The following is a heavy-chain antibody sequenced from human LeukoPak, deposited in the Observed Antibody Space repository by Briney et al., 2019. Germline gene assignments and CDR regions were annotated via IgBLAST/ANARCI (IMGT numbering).Heavy chain of an antibody. J-gene: IGHJ4*02. CDR1: GFTFSNYL. V-gene: IGHV3-48*01. D-gene: IGHD3-3*01. Sequence: PGGSLRLSCVGSGFTFSNYLMNWVRQAPGKGLEWVSFISSTGGTIYYADAVKGRFTVSRDNAKNSLLLQMNSLRAEDTALYYCAREYYDFWSGSADYWGQGTLVTVSS. CDR3: AREYYDFWSGSADY. CDR2: ISSTGGTI.